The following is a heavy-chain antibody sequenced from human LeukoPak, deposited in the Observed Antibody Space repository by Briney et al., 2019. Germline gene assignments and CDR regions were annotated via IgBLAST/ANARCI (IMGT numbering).Heavy chain of an antibody. V-gene: IGHV3-11*01. Sequence: GGSLRLSCAASGFTFTDYYMSWIRQAPGKGLEWVSYVTNSGTTIYYADSVKGRFTISRDNAKNSLYLQMNSLRAEDTAVYYCASFDLHGSGFDYWGQGTLVTVSS. J-gene: IGHJ4*02. CDR3: ASFDLHGSGFDY. CDR1: GFTFTDYY. CDR2: VTNSGTTI. D-gene: IGHD3-10*01.